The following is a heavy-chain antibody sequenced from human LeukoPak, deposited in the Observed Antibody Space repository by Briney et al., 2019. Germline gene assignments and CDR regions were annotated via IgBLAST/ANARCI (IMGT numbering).Heavy chain of an antibody. CDR2: INPSGGST. J-gene: IGHJ4*02. Sequence: ASVEVSCKASGYTFTSYYMHWVRQAPGQGLEWMGIINPSGGSTSYAQKFQGRVTMTRDTSTSTVYMELSSLRSEDTAVYYCASDAASGSPPDYWGQGTLVTVSS. D-gene: IGHD1-26*01. CDR3: ASDAASGSPPDY. CDR1: GYTFTSYY. V-gene: IGHV1-46*01.